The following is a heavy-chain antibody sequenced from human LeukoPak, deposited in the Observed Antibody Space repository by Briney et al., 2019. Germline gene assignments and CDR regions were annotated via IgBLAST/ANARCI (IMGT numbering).Heavy chain of an antibody. J-gene: IGHJ4*02. D-gene: IGHD2-21*01. Sequence: GGSLRLSCAASGFTFSSYSMNWVRQAPGKGLEWVSSIRSSSSYIYYADSVKGRFTISRDNAKNSLYLQMNSLRAEDTAVYYCARFHYCGGDCYSGFDYWGQGTLVTVSS. CDR1: GFTFSSYS. CDR2: IRSSSSYI. V-gene: IGHV3-21*01. CDR3: ARFHYCGGDCYSGFDY.